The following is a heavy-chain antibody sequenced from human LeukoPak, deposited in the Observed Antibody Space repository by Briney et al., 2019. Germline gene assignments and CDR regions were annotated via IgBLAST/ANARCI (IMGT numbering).Heavy chain of an antibody. CDR2: IYYSGST. CDR1: GGSFSGYY. V-gene: IGHV4-59*01. Sequence: PSETLSLTCAVYGGSFSGYYWSWIRQPPGKGLEWIGYIYYSGSTNYNPSLKSRVTISVDTSKNQFSLKLSSVTAADTAVYYCARTTETHSWRTRYYDYYMDVWGKGTTVTVSS. J-gene: IGHJ6*03. CDR3: ARTTETHSWRTRYYDYYMDV. D-gene: IGHD6-13*01.